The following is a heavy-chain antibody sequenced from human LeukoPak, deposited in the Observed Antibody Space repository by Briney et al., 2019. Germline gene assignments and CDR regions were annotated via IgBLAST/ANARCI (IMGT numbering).Heavy chain of an antibody. V-gene: IGHV3-23*01. CDR3: AKRKRTGPDASYYGMDV. CDR2: ISGSGGST. D-gene: IGHD1-1*01. CDR1: GFTFSSYA. J-gene: IGHJ6*02. Sequence: PGGSLRLSCAASGFTFSSYAMSWVRQAPGKGLEWVSAISGSGGSTYYADSVKGRFTISRDNSKNTLYLQINSLRAEDTAVYYCAKRKRTGPDASYYGMDVWGQGTTVTVSS.